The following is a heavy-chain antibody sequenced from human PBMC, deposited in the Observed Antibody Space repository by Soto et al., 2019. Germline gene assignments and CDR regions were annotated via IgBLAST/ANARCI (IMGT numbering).Heavy chain of an antibody. D-gene: IGHD5-12*01. J-gene: IGHJ1*01. V-gene: IGHV3-21*01. Sequence: EVQLVESGGGLVKPGGSLRLSCAASGFTFSNSGMNWVRQAPGKGLEWVSYISSSGYIFYADSVKGRFTISRDTAKDAMSLRMNTLRAEDTAVYYCARDLAAVATLGCQNWGQGALVTVSS. CDR3: ARDLAAVATLGCQN. CDR2: ISSSGYI. CDR1: GFTFSNSG.